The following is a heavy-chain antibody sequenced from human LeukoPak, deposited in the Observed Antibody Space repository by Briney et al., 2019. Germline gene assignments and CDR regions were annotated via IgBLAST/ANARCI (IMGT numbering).Heavy chain of an antibody. V-gene: IGHV4-39*01. CDR1: GGSISSSSYY. J-gene: IGHJ4*02. CDR2: IYYSGST. Sequence: SETLSLTCTVSGGSISSSSYYWGWIRQPPGKGLEWIGSIYYSGSTYYNPSLKSRVTISVDTSKNQFSLKLSSVTAADTAVYYCATPLYSSSWDYWGQGTLVTVSS. CDR3: ATPLYSSSWDY. D-gene: IGHD6-13*01.